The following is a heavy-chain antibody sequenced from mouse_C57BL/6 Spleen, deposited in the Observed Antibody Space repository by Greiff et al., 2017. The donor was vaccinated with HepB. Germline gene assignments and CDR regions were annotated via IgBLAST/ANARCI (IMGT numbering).Heavy chain of an antibody. CDR3: ARYDYDENYAMDY. D-gene: IGHD2-4*01. Sequence: EVQLVESGPGLVKPSQSLSLTCSVTGYSITSGYYWNWIRQFPGNKLEWMGYISYDGRNNYNPSLKNRISITRDTSKNQFFLKLNSVTTEDTATYYCARYDYDENYAMDYWGQGTSVTVSS. J-gene: IGHJ4*01. CDR2: ISYDGRN. CDR1: GYSITSGYY. V-gene: IGHV3-6*01.